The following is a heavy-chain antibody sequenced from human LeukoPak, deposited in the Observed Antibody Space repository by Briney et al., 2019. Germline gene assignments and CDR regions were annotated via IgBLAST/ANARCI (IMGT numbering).Heavy chain of an antibody. CDR1: GYTFTGYY. J-gene: IGHJ3*02. D-gene: IGHD3-22*01. CDR3: ARGDSSGYLVGVDI. Sequence: ASVKVSCKASGYTFTGYYMHWVRQAPGQGLEWMGWINPKSGGTNYVQKFQGRVIMTRDTSISTAYMELSRLRSDDTAVYYCARGDSSGYLVGVDIWGQGTMVTVSS. CDR2: INPKSGGT. V-gene: IGHV1-2*02.